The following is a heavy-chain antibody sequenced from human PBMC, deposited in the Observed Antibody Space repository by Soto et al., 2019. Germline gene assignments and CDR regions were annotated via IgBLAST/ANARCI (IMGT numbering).Heavy chain of an antibody. CDR3: ARDSYGSNWFDP. D-gene: IGHD4-17*01. CDR2: INHSGTT. CDR1: GGSISSGGVYF. Sequence: QVQLQESGPGLVKPSQTLSLTCTVSGGSISSGGVYFWSWIRQHPGKGLEWIGYINHSGTTYYNPSLRSRVTISVDTSKNQFSLKLDSVTAADTALYYCARDSYGSNWFDPWGQGALVTVSS. V-gene: IGHV4-31*03. J-gene: IGHJ5*02.